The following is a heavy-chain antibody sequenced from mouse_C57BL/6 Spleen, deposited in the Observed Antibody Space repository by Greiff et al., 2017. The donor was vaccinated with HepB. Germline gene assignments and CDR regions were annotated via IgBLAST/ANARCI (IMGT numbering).Heavy chain of an antibody. D-gene: IGHD1-1*01. J-gene: IGHJ1*03. CDR3: AREGVTTVVATDWYFDV. CDR1: GYSFTGYY. Sequence: EVQLQQSGPELVKPGASVKISCKASGYSFTGYYMNWVKQSPEKSLEWIGEINPSTGGNTYNQKFKAKATLTVDKSSSTAYMQLKSLTSEDSAVYYCAREGVTTVVATDWYFDVWGTGTTVTVSS. V-gene: IGHV1-42*01. CDR2: INPSTGGN.